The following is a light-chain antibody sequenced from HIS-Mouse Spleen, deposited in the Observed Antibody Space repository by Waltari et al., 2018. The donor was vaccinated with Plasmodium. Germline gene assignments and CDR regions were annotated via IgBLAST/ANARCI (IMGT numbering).Light chain of an antibody. CDR2: GAS. J-gene: IGKJ3*01. CDR3: QQYNNWSFT. V-gene: IGKV3-15*01. CDR1: QRVSSN. Sequence: EIVMPQSPATLSASPGARAPPSCRASQRVSSNLAWYQQKPGQAPRLLIYGASTRATGIPARFSGSGSGTEFTLTISSLQSEDFAVYYCQQYNNWSFTFGPGTKVDIK.